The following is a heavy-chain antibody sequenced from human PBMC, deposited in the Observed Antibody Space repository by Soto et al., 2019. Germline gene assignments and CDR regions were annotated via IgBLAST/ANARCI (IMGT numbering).Heavy chain of an antibody. Sequence: QVQLQESGPGLVKPSETLSLTCTVSGGSISSYYWSWIRQPPGKGLEWIGYIYYSGSTNYNPSLKSRVTISVDTSKNQFSLKLSCVTAADTAVYYCARDLSVAAFRWFDPWGQGTLVTVSS. D-gene: IGHD6-19*01. CDR3: ARDLSVAAFRWFDP. V-gene: IGHV4-59*01. CDR2: IYYSGST. J-gene: IGHJ5*02. CDR1: GGSISSYY.